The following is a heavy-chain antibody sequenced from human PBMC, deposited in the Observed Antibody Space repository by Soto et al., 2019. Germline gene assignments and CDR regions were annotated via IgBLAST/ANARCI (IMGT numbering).Heavy chain of an antibody. J-gene: IGHJ6*02. V-gene: IGHV4-39*01. D-gene: IGHD2-21*01. CDR2: IYYSGGT. CDR1: GGSISSSSYY. Sequence: QLQLQESGPGLVKPSETLSLTCTVSGGSISSSSYYWGWIRQPPGKGLEWIGSIYYSGGTYYNPSPKSGVTIPVDTATTQSSLKLCSVTAADTAVYYCAEYSTFSEYYYYYGMHVWGQGTT. CDR3: AEYSTFSEYYYYYGMHV.